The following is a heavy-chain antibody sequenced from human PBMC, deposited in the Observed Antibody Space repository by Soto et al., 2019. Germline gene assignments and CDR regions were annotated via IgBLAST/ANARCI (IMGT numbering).Heavy chain of an antibody. CDR3: AILQWPAEFYY. D-gene: IGHD4-4*01. CDR1: GFTFSSYW. CDR2: INSDGSST. Sequence: GGSLRLSCAASGFTFSSYWIHWVRQAPGKGLVWVSRINSDGSSTSYADSVKGRFTISRDNAKNTLYLQMNSLRAEDTAVYYCAILQWPAEFYYSGQGTLVTVSA. J-gene: IGHJ4*02. V-gene: IGHV3-74*01.